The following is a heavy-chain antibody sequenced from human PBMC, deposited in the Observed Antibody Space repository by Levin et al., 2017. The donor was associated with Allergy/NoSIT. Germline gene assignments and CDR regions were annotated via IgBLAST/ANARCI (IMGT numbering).Heavy chain of an antibody. CDR1: GGSISSSSHY. CDR2: MYYSGST. CDR3: ARKFHGAFDI. Sequence: SETLSLTCTVSGGSISSSSHYWGWIRQPPGKGLEWIGSMYYSGSTYYNPSLKSRVTISVDMSKTQFSLKLSSVTAADTALYYCARKFHGAFDIWGQGTMVTVSS. J-gene: IGHJ3*02. V-gene: IGHV4-39*01.